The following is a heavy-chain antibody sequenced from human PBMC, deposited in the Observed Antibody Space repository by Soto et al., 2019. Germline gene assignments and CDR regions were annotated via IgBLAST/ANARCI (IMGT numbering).Heavy chain of an antibody. CDR2: IYYSGST. D-gene: IGHD3-10*01. Sequence: QVQLQESGPGLVKPSQTLSLTCTVSGGSISSGGYYWSWIRQHPGKGLEWIGYIYYSGSTYYNPSLKIRVTISVDTSKNQFSLKLSSVTAADTAVYYCARGGLLWFGESNYFDYWGQGTLVTVSS. J-gene: IGHJ4*02. CDR1: GGSISSGGYY. CDR3: ARGGLLWFGESNYFDY. V-gene: IGHV4-31*03.